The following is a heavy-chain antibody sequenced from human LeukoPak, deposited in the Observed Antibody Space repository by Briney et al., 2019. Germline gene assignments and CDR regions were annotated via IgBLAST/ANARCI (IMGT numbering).Heavy chain of an antibody. CDR1: GGTFSSYA. D-gene: IGHD3-22*01. Sequence: ASVKVSCKASGGTFSSYAISWVRQAPGQGLEWMGGIIPIFGTANYAQKFQGRVTITADESTSTAYMELSSLRSEDTAVYYCASTYYYDRVIDYWGQGTLVTVSS. CDR3: ASTYYYDRVIDY. V-gene: IGHV1-69*13. CDR2: IIPIFGTA. J-gene: IGHJ4*02.